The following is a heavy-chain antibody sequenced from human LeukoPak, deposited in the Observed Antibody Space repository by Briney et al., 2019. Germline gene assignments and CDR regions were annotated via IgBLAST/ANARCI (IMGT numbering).Heavy chain of an antibody. CDR1: GGTFSSYA. CDR2: IIPIFGTA. Sequence: SVKVSCKASGGTFSSYAISWVRQAPGQGREWMGRIIPIFGTANYAQKFQGRVTITTDESTSTAYMELSSLRSEDTAVYYCANGGDSVWFDPWGQGTLVTVSS. D-gene: IGHD4-23*01. J-gene: IGHJ5*02. V-gene: IGHV1-69*05. CDR3: ANGGDSVWFDP.